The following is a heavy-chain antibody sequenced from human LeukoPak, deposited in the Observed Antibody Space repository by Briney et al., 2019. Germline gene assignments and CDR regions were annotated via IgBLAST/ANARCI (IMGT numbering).Heavy chain of an antibody. CDR1: GFTFSSYS. D-gene: IGHD3-3*01. CDR2: ISSSSSYI. J-gene: IGHJ4*02. CDR3: ARDGAYYDFWSGYSCYFDY. Sequence: GGSLRLSCAASGFTFSSYSMTWVRQAPGKGLEWVSSISSSSSYIYYADSVKGRFTISRDNAKNSLYLQMNSLRAEDTAVYYCARDGAYYDFWSGYSCYFDYWGQGTLVTVSS. V-gene: IGHV3-21*01.